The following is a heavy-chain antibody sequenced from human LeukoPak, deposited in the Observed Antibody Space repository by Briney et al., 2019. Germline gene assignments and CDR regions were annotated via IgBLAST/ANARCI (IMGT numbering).Heavy chain of an antibody. Sequence: GRSLRLSCAASGFTFSSYGMHWVRQAPGKGLEWVAVISYDGSNKYYADSVKGRFTISRDNSKNTLYLQMNSLRAEDTAVYYCAKDRYYYDSSGYHGSIDYWGQGTLVTVSS. V-gene: IGHV3-30*18. J-gene: IGHJ4*02. D-gene: IGHD3-22*01. CDR3: AKDRYYYDSSGYHGSIDY. CDR2: ISYDGSNK. CDR1: GFTFSSYG.